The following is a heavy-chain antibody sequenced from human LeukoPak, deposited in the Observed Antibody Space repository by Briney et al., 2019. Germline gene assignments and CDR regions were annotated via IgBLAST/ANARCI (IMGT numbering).Heavy chain of an antibody. CDR2: INAGNGNT. V-gene: IGHV1-3*01. Sequence: ASVKVSCKASGYTFTSYAMHWVRRAPGQRLEWMGWINAGNGNTKYSQKFQGRVTITRDTSASTAYMELSSLRSEDTAVYYCARVIGALGHFDYWGQGTLVTVSS. CDR1: GYTFTSYA. CDR3: ARVIGALGHFDY. D-gene: IGHD3-10*01. J-gene: IGHJ4*02.